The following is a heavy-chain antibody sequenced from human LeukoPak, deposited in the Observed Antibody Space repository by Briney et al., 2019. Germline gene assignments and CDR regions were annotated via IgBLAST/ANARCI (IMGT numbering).Heavy chain of an antibody. CDR2: MNPISGNT. J-gene: IGHJ5*02. CDR1: GYTFTSYD. V-gene: IGHV1-8*01. Sequence: GASVKVSCKASGYTFTSYDINWVRQATGQGLEWMGWMNPISGNTGHAQKFQGRVTMTRNTSISTAYMELSSLRSEDTAVYYCARAQSPKTTVVTKGGLRYWFDPWGQGTLVTVSS. CDR3: ARAQSPKTTVVTKGGLRYWFDP. D-gene: IGHD4-23*01.